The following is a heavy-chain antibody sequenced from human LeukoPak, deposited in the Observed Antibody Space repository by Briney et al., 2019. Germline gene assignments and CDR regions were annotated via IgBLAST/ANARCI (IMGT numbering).Heavy chain of an antibody. CDR3: AKDGVVRGVIVPRTRAYYFDY. Sequence: GGSLRLSCEASGFSFPYGMSWVRQAPGKGLEWVSGITNSGENTYYADSVKGRFTISRDNSKNTLYMQMNSLRAEDTAVYYCAKDGVVRGVIVPRTRAYYFDYWGQGTLVTVSS. CDR1: GFSFPYG. J-gene: IGHJ4*02. V-gene: IGHV3-23*01. CDR2: ITNSGENT. D-gene: IGHD3-10*01.